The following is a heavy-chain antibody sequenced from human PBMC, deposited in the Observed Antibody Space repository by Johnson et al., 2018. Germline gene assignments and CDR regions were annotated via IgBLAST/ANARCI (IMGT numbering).Heavy chain of an antibody. CDR2: ISYDGSNK. J-gene: IGHJ3*02. Sequence: VQLLETGGGVVQPGRSLRLSCAASGFTFSSYGMHWVRQAPGKGLEWVAVISYDGSNKYYADSVKGRFTISRDNSKNTLYLQMNSLRAEDTAVYYCARVYSSGWADAFDIWGQGTMVTVSS. D-gene: IGHD6-19*01. CDR1: GFTFSSYG. V-gene: IGHV3-30*03. CDR3: ARVYSSGWADAFDI.